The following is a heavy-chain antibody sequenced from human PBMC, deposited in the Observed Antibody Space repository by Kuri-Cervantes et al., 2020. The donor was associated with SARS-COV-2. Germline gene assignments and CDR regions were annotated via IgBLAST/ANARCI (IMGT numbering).Heavy chain of an antibody. J-gene: IGHJ4*02. CDR1: GGSISSSY. CDR2: IYCSGSV. CDR3: TTVTPTSVFDF. Sequence: ESLKISCTVSGGSISSSYWSWIRQPPGKGLEWIGYIYCSGSVSYNPSLMSRVTISVDTSKNQLSLRLTSVTAADTAVYYCTTVTPTSVFDFWGQGTLVTVSS. V-gene: IGHV4-59*01. D-gene: IGHD4-17*01.